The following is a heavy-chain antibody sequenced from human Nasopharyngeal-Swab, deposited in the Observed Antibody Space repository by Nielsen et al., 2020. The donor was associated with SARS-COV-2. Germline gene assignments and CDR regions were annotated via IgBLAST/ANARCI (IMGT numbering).Heavy chain of an antibody. V-gene: IGHV4-34*01. J-gene: IGHJ4*02. D-gene: IGHD5-12*01. CDR2: INHRGST. Sequence: SETLSLTCAVYGGSFSGYYWSRIRQPPGKGLEWIGDINHRGSTNYNPSLKSRVTISVDTSKNQFSLTLSSVTAADTAVYYCARGSQWLRYFDYWGQGTLVTVSS. CDR3: ARGSQWLRYFDY. CDR1: GGSFSGYY.